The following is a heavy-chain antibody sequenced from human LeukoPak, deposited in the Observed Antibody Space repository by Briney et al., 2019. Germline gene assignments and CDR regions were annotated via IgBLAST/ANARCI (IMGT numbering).Heavy chain of an antibody. J-gene: IGHJ4*02. D-gene: IGHD1-1*01. Sequence: GGSLRLSCSASGFTFSAYAMYWVRQAPGKGLEYVSGISNNGGSSCYADSVKGRFTISRDNSKNTLYLQMSSLRAEDTAVYYCVKITSVTGGDCWGQGTRLTVSS. CDR2: ISNNGGSS. CDR3: VKITSVTGGDC. V-gene: IGHV3-64D*09. CDR1: GFTFSAYA.